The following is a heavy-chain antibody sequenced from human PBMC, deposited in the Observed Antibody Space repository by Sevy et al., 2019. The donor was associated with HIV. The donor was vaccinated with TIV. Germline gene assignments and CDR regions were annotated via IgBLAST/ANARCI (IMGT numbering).Heavy chain of an antibody. D-gene: IGHD2-15*01. Sequence: GGSLRLSCAASGFTFSLYAMTWVRQAPGKGLEWVSVMYSGGSPYYADSVKGRFALSRDMSKNTVYLQMNSLRAEDTAVYYCARGYCGGGSCTAFDPWGQGTLVTVSS. J-gene: IGHJ5*02. CDR1: GFTFSLYA. CDR2: MYSGGSP. CDR3: ARGYCGGGSCTAFDP. V-gene: IGHV3-23*03.